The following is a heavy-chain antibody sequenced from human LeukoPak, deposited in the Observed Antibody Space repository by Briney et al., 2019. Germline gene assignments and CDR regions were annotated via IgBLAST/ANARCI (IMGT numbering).Heavy chain of an antibody. D-gene: IGHD2-15*01. J-gene: IGHJ4*02. V-gene: IGHV1-2*02. CDR3: ARESRVVVAATDFDY. Sequence: GASVKVSCKASGYTFTGYYMHWVRRAPGQGLEWMGWINPNSGGTNYAQKFQGRVTMTRDTSISTAYMELSRLRSDDTAVYYCARESRVVVAATDFDYWGQGTLVTVSS. CDR2: INPNSGGT. CDR1: GYTFTGYY.